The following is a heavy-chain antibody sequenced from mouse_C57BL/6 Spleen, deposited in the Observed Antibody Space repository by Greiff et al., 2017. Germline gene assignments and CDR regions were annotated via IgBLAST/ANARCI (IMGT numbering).Heavy chain of an antibody. CDR1: GFNIKDYY. J-gene: IGHJ4*01. Sequence: EVQLQQSGAELVRPGASVKLSCTASGFNIKDYYMPWVKQRPEQGLELIGRIDPEDGDTECAPKFQGKATMTAVTSSNTAYLQLSSLTSEDTDVYYCTTDYDYDLYYAMDYWGEGTSVNV. CDR3: TTDYDYDLYYAMDY. V-gene: IGHV14-1*01. CDR2: IDPEDGDT. D-gene: IGHD2-4*01.